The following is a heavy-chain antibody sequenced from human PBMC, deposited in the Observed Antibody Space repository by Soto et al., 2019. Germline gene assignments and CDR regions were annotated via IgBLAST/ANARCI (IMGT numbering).Heavy chain of an antibody. D-gene: IGHD6-19*01. V-gene: IGHV4-61*01. Sequence: QVQLQESGPGLVKPSETLSLTCTVSGGSVSSGSYYWSWIRQPPGKGLEWIGYIYYSGSTNNNPPLKSRVTISVDTSKNQFSLKLSSVTAADTAVYYCARRSGWYSLPFDYWGQGTLVTVSS. CDR1: GGSVSSGSYY. CDR2: IYYSGST. CDR3: ARRSGWYSLPFDY. J-gene: IGHJ4*02.